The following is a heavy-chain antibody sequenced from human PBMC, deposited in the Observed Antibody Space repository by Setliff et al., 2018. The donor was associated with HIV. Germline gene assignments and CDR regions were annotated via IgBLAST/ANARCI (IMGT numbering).Heavy chain of an antibody. J-gene: IGHJ2*01. Sequence: GASVKVSCKASGGTFSSYAISWVRQAPGQGLEWMGGIIPIFGTANYAQKFQGRATITADESTSTAYMELSSLRSEDTAVYYCARDRPLYCSGGSCYGYFDLWGRGTLVTVSS. CDR3: ARDRPLYCSGGSCYGYFDL. CDR2: IIPIFGTA. D-gene: IGHD2-15*01. CDR1: GGTFSSYA. V-gene: IGHV1-69*13.